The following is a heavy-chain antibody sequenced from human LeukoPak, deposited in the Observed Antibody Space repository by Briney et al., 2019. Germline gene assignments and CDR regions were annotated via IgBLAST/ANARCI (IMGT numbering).Heavy chain of an antibody. J-gene: IGHJ4*02. D-gene: IGHD6-6*01. Sequence: GGSLRLSCAASGFTVSSNYMSWVRQAPGKGLEWVSVIYSGGSTYYADSVKDRFTISRHNSKNTLYLQMNSLRAEDTAVYYCAREGRSYSSSNWGRGTLVTVSS. CDR2: IYSGGST. CDR3: AREGRSYSSSN. CDR1: GFTVSSNY. V-gene: IGHV3-53*04.